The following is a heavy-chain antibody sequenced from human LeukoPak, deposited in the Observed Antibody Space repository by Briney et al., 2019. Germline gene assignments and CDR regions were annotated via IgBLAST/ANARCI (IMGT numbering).Heavy chain of an antibody. D-gene: IGHD1-26*01. CDR3: ARVPEGQWELRFYFDY. V-gene: IGHV1-18*01. CDR2: ISAYNGNT. J-gene: IGHJ4*02. CDR1: GYTFTSYG. Sequence: ASVKVSCKASGYTFTSYGISWVRQAPGQGLEWMGWISAYNGNTNYAQKLQGRVTMTTDTSTSTAYMELRSLRSDDTAVYYCARVPEGQWELRFYFDYWGQGTLVTVSS.